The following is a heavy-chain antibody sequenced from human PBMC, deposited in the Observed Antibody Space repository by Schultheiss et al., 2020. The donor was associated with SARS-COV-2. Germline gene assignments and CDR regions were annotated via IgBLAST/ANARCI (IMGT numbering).Heavy chain of an antibody. CDR3: ARAPLGTTAIDAFDI. CDR1: GGSISSYS. CDR2: IYHSGST. D-gene: IGHD1-7*01. J-gene: IGHJ3*02. V-gene: IGHV4-30-2*01. Sequence: SQTLSLTCTVSGGSISSYSWSWIRQPPGKGLEWIGYIYHSGSTYYNPSLKSRVTISVDRSKNQFSLKLSSVTAADTAVYYCARAPLGTTAIDAFDIWGQGTMVTVSS.